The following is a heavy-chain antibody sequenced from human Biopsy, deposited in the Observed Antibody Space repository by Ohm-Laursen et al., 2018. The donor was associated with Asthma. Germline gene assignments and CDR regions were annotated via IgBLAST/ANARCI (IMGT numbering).Heavy chain of an antibody. Sequence: SQTLSLTCTVSYGSINSGGYYWTWIRQPPGKGLEWIGFIYYRGSTYYNPSLKSRVSISIDTSKNQLSLKLSSVTAADTAVYYCARAQDYYDSRGYYRSFDYWGQGTLVAVSS. D-gene: IGHD3-22*01. CDR1: YGSINSGGYY. V-gene: IGHV4-31*03. CDR3: ARAQDYYDSRGYYRSFDY. J-gene: IGHJ4*01. CDR2: IYYRGST.